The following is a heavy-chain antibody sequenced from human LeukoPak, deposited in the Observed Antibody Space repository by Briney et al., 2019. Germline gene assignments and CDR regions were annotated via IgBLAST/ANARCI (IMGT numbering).Heavy chain of an antibody. V-gene: IGHV3-7*01. D-gene: IGHD1-26*01. J-gene: IGHJ3*01. Sequence: KTGGSLRLSCAASGFTFNYYRMNWVRQGPGKGLEWVATIKEDGSERYYVESVKGRFTISRDNAKNSLYLQMNSLRVEDTTLYYCARDKASGSSYGSSFHCWGQGTMVTVSS. CDR1: GFTFNYYR. CDR3: ARDKASGSSYGSSFHC. CDR2: IKEDGSER.